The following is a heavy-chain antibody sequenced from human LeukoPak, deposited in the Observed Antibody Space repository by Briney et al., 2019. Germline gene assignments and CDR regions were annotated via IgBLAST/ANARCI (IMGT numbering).Heavy chain of an antibody. D-gene: IGHD3/OR15-3a*01. CDR2: VNTNTGNP. CDR1: GYIFTSYF. V-gene: IGHV7-4-1*02. Sequence: AASVKVSGKASGYIFTSYFMNWVRQAPGQGLEWMGWVNTNTGNPTYAQGFTGRFVFSLDTSVSTAYLQISSLKAEDTAVYYCARVGLPHHYYYMDVWGKGTTVTVSS. J-gene: IGHJ6*03. CDR3: ARVGLPHHYYYMDV.